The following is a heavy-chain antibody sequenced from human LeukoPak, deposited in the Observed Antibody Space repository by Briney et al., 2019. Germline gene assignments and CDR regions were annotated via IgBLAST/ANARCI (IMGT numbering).Heavy chain of an antibody. Sequence: ASVKVSCKASGYTLTSYGISWVRQAPGQGLEWMGWISAYNGNTNYAQKLQGRVTMTTDTSTSTAYMELRSLRSDDTAVYYCARDPYCSSTSCYSDYWGQGTLVTVSS. CDR2: ISAYNGNT. CDR1: GYTLTSYG. V-gene: IGHV1-18*01. CDR3: ARDPYCSSTSCYSDY. J-gene: IGHJ4*02. D-gene: IGHD2-2*01.